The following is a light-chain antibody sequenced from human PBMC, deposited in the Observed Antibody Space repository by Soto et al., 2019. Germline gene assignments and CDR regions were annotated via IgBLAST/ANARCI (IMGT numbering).Light chain of an antibody. V-gene: IGKV1-6*01. CDR3: QQYNSNSPWT. CDR2: AAS. CDR1: QVIRND. J-gene: IGKJ1*01. Sequence: AIQMTQSPSSLSASVVDRVTITFRASQVIRNDLGWYQQKPGKAPKLLIYAASSLQSGVPSRFSGSGSGTDFTLTISGLQPEDFATYYYQQYNSNSPWTFGQGTKVDIK.